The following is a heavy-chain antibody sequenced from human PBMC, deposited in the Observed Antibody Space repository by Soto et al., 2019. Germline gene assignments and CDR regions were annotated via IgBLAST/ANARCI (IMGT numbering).Heavy chain of an antibody. V-gene: IGHV1-3*01. D-gene: IGHD6-6*01. CDR2: INAGNGNT. J-gene: IGHJ4*02. CDR1: GYTFTSYA. CDR3: ARDFSHSSSPLYYFDY. Sequence: GASVKVSCKASGYTFTSYAIHWVRQAPGQGLEWMGWINAGNGNTKYSQKFQGRVTITRETSASTAYIELSSLRSEDTAVYYCARDFSHSSSPLYYFDYWGQGTLVTVSS.